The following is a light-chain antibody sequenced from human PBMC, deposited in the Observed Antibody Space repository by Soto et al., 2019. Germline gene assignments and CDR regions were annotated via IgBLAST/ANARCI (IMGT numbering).Light chain of an antibody. J-gene: IGLJ2*01. CDR2: DVS. Sequence: QSALTQPASVSGSPGQSITISCTGTSSDVGGYSQVSWYQQHPGEAPKLMIYDVSSRPSGVSNRFSGSKAADTASLTISGLQAEDEADYYCSSFATTDTPMVFGGGTQLTVL. V-gene: IGLV2-14*03. CDR1: SSDVGGYSQ. CDR3: SSFATTDTPMV.